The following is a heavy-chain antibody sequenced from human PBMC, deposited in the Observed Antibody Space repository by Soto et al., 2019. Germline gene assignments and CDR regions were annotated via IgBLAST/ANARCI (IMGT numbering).Heavy chain of an antibody. Sequence: GASVKVSCKASGFTFTSSAVQWVRQARGQRLEWIGWIVVGSGNTNYAQKFQERVTITRDMSTSTAYMELSSLRSEDTAVYYCAAGPSPMAAAGTSSRHYYGMDVWGQGTTVTGS. CDR1: GFTFTSSA. D-gene: IGHD6-13*01. CDR3: AAGPSPMAAAGTSSRHYYGMDV. J-gene: IGHJ6*02. V-gene: IGHV1-58*01. CDR2: IVVGSGNT.